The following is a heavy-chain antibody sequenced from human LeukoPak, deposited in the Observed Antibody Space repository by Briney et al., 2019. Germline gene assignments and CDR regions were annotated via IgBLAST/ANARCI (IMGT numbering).Heavy chain of an antibody. J-gene: IGHJ4*02. D-gene: IGHD3-10*01. CDR3: ARGGPSVKMIRGDFDH. Sequence: GGSPRLSCSGTGFTFSNYAMSWVRQAPGKGLEWVSVISGSGDTTEYAESVKGRFAISRDNSDNTVYLEMNRLRVEDTAVYYCARGGPSVKMIRGDFDHWGQGTLVTVSS. V-gene: IGHV3-23*01. CDR1: GFTFSNYA. CDR2: ISGSGDTT.